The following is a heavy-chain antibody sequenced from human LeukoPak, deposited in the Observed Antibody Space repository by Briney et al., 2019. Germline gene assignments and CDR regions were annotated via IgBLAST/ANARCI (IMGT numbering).Heavy chain of an antibody. Sequence: GGSLKLSCAASGFTFSGSAMHWVRQASGKGLEWVGRIRSKANSYATAYAASVKSRFTISRDDSKNTAYLQMNSLKTEDTAVYYCRAAANGMDVWGKGTTVTVSS. CDR3: RAAANGMDV. CDR2: IRSKANSYAT. J-gene: IGHJ6*04. V-gene: IGHV3-73*01. CDR1: GFTFSGSA. D-gene: IGHD6-13*01.